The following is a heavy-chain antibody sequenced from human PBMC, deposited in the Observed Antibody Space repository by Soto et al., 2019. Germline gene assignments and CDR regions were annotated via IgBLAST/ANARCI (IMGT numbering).Heavy chain of an antibody. CDR1: GGSISSHY. V-gene: IGHV4-59*08. J-gene: IGHJ6*03. D-gene: IGHD5-12*01. Sequence: QVQLQESGPGLVKPSETLSLTCSVSGGSISSHYWSWFRQPPGKGLEWIGYIYYSGSTNYNPSPKSRVTIPVDTSMKQFSPKLGSVTAADTAVYYCARQGDIATGYCYHSMDVWGKGTTVTVSS. CDR2: IYYSGST. CDR3: ARQGDIATGYCYHSMDV.